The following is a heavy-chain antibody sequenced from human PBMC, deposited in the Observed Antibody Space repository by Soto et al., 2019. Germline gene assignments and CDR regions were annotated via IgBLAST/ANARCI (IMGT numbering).Heavy chain of an antibody. V-gene: IGHV3-7*01. CDR2: IKQGGSEK. J-gene: IGHJ3*02. D-gene: IGHD2-15*01. CDR1: GFTFSSYW. CDR3: ARGDVVLVAQSEDAFDI. Sequence: GGSLRLSCAASGFTFSSYWMSWVRQAPGKGLEWVANIKQGGSEKYYVDSVKGRFTISRDNAKNSLYLQMNSLRAEDTAVYDCARGDVVLVAQSEDAFDIWGQGTMVTVSS.